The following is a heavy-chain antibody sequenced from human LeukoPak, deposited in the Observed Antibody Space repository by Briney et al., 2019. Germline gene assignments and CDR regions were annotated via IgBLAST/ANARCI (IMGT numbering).Heavy chain of an antibody. V-gene: IGHV4-59*01. CDR3: ARGTQYYYDSSGYQGFDY. J-gene: IGHJ4*02. CDR2: IYYSGST. CDR1: GGSISSYY. D-gene: IGHD3-22*01. Sequence: PSETLSLTCTVSGGSISSYYWRWIRQPPGKGLEWIGYIYYSGSTNYNPSLKSRVTISVDTSKNQFSLKLSSVTAADTAVYYCARGTQYYYDSSGYQGFDYWGQGTLVTVSS.